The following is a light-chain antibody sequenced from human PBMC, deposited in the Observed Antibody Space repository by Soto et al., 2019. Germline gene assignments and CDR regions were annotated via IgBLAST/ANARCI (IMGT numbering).Light chain of an antibody. CDR3: AAWDDSLNGYV. J-gene: IGLJ1*01. CDR1: SSNIGSNT. V-gene: IGLV1-44*01. Sequence: QSVLTQSPSASGTPGQRVTISCSGSSSNIGSNTVNWYHQLPGTAPKLLIYSDNQRPSGVPDRFSGSKSGTSASLAISGLQSEDEADYHCAAWDDSLNGYVFASGTKVTVL. CDR2: SDN.